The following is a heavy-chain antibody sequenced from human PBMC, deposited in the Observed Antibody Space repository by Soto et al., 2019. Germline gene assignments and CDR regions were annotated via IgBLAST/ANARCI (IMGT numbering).Heavy chain of an antibody. J-gene: IGHJ4*02. V-gene: IGHV1-2*04. D-gene: IGHD2-15*01. CDR2: INPDTGGT. Sequence: QVRLVQSGAEVKKSGASVKVSCKASGYTFNAYYIHWMRQAPGQGLEWMGWINPDTGGTDYAQKLQGWVSRTRDTAITTAYMELASQKIDDTAVYYWARAIGGDGSSWYRGGYDSWGQGTLVTVS. CDR3: ARAIGGDGSSWYRGGYDS. CDR1: GYTFNAYY.